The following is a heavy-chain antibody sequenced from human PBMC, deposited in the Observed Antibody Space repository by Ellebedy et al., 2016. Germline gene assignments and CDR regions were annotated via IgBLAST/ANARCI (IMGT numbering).Heavy chain of an antibody. CDR2: ISYDGSNK. V-gene: IGHV3-30-3*01. CDR1: GFTFSSYA. D-gene: IGHD1-1*01. Sequence: GGSLRLXXAASGFTFSSYAMHWVRQAPGKGLEWVAVISYDGSNKYYADSVKGRFTISRDNSKNTLYLQMNSLRAEDTAVYYCARLPSRIGTTTYFDYWGQGTLVTVSS. CDR3: ARLPSRIGTTTYFDY. J-gene: IGHJ4*02.